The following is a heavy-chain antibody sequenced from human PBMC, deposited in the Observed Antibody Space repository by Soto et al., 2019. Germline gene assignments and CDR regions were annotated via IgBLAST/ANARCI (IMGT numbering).Heavy chain of an antibody. Sequence: EVQLVQSGAEVKKPGESLRISCQGSGYNFTSTWITWVRQKPGKGLEWIGRIDPSDSHINYSPSFQGHVSLSTDESVTTAYLQLSRLKASDTAFYYCARLGADNNYYGMDVWGQGTTVTVS. CDR2: IDPSDSHI. D-gene: IGHD1-1*01. V-gene: IGHV5-10-1*03. CDR3: ARLGADNNYYGMDV. J-gene: IGHJ6*02. CDR1: GYNFTSTW.